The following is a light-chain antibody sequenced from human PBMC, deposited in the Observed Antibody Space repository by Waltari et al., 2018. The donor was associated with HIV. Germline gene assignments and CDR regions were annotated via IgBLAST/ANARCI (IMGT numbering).Light chain of an antibody. CDR1: QSVSSY. CDR2: DTS. Sequence: EIVLTQSPATLSLSPGERATLSCRASQSVSSYVDWYQQKPGQALRLLIYDTSNRATGIPARFSGSGSGTDFTLTISSLEPEDFAVYYCQQRSNWPYTFGQGTKLEIK. CDR3: QQRSNWPYT. J-gene: IGKJ2*01. V-gene: IGKV3-11*01.